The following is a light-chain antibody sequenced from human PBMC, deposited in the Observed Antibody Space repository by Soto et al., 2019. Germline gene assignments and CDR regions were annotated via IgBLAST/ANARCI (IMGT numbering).Light chain of an antibody. CDR2: DAS. CDR3: QQYHSYWT. J-gene: IGKJ1*01. CDR1: QNIRSR. Sequence: DFPMTQSPSTLSASVGDRVTITCRASQNIRSRLAWFQQKPGKAPKLLIYDASSLESGVPQRFSGSGSGTEFTLTISSLQTDDFSTYSCQQYHSYWTFGQGTKVE. V-gene: IGKV1-5*01.